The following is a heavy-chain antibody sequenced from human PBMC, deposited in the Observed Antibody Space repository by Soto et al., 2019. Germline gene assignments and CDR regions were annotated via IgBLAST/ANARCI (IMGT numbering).Heavy chain of an antibody. Sequence: VASVKVSCKASGYTFTSYGITWVRQAPGQGLEWMGWISAHNGNTDYAQKRQGRVIVTRDTSTSTAYMELRSLISDDTAVYYCARGRYGDYWGQGALVTVSS. CDR3: ARGRYGDY. CDR1: GYTFTSYG. D-gene: IGHD1-1*01. V-gene: IGHV1-18*01. CDR2: ISAHNGNT. J-gene: IGHJ4*02.